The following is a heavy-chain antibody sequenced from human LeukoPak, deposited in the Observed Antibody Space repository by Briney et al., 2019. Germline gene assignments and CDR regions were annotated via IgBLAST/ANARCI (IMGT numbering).Heavy chain of an antibody. Sequence: SETLSLTCTVSGGSISSSSYYWGWIRQPPGKGLKWIGSIYYSGSTYYNPSLKSRVTISVDTSKNQFSLKLSSVTAADTAVYYCARPGSGSPYYFDYWGQGTLVTVSS. J-gene: IGHJ4*02. CDR1: GGSISSSSYY. D-gene: IGHD3-22*01. CDR2: IYYSGST. V-gene: IGHV4-39*01. CDR3: ARPGSGSPYYFDY.